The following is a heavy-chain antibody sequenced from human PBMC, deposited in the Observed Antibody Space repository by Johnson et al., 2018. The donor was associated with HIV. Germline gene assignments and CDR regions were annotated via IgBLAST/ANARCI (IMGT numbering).Heavy chain of an antibody. Sequence: VQLVESGGGLVQPGGSLRLSCAASGFTFGDYAMNWFRQAPGKGLEWVSAISGSGGNTYYADSVKGRFTISRDNSKNTLYLQMNSLRAEDTAVYYCAKDFYSSQPEGAFDIWGQGTMVTVSS. CDR1: GFTFGDYA. V-gene: IGHV3-23*04. CDR3: AKDFYSSQPEGAFDI. D-gene: IGHD6-6*01. CDR2: ISGSGGNT. J-gene: IGHJ3*02.